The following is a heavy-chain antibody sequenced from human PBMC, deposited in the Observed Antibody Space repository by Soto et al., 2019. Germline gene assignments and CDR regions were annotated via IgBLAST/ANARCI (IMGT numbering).Heavy chain of an antibody. J-gene: IGHJ6*02. CDR2: IYHSGIT. Sequence: SETLSLTCAVSGGSVSNSNWWTWVRQPPGKGLEWIGEIYHSGITKYNPSLKSRVTMSVDKSKNQFSLKLYSLTAADTAVYYCARGNCSGGSCYSGYYYGMDVWGQGTTVTVSS. CDR1: GGSVSNSNW. CDR3: ARGNCSGGSCYSGYYYGMDV. V-gene: IGHV4-4*02. D-gene: IGHD2-15*01.